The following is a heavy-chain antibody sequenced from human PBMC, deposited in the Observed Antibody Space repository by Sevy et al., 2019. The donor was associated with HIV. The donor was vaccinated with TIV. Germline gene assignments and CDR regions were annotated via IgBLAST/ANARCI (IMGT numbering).Heavy chain of an antibody. CDR2: IKPKSDGGTT. CDR3: STDGGITAAGIFDN. D-gene: IGHD6-25*01. J-gene: IGHJ4*02. CDR1: GFSFSKAY. Sequence: GGSLRLSCATSGFSFSKAYLSWVRQAPGKGLEWVGRIKPKSDGGTTDYAPPIKGRITISRDDSKEMLYLQVNRLRTEDTAVYYCSTDGGITAAGIFDNWGQGTLVTVSS. V-gene: IGHV3-15*01.